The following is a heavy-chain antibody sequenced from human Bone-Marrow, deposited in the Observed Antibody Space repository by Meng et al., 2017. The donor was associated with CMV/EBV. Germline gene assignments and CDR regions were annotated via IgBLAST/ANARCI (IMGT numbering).Heavy chain of an antibody. Sequence: ASVQVSCKASGYTFPSYGISWVRQAPGQGLEWMGWISAYNGNTNYEQKLQGRVTMTTDTSTSTAYMELRSLSSDDTAVYYCARVPRLGGYCSSTSCYTVLGLDVWGQGTTVTVSS. J-gene: IGHJ6*02. CDR3: ARVPRLGGYCSSTSCYTVLGLDV. CDR2: ISAYNGNT. CDR1: GYTFPSYG. D-gene: IGHD2-2*02. V-gene: IGHV1-18*01.